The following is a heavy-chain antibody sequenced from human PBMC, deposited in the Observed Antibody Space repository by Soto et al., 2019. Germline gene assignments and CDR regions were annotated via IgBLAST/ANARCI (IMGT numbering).Heavy chain of an antibody. D-gene: IGHD2-2*02. CDR3: AKDLYCSSTSCYTGGYYYYYGMDV. J-gene: IGHJ6*02. CDR2: ISYDGSNK. CDR1: GFTFSSYG. V-gene: IGHV3-30*18. Sequence: PGGSLRLSCAASGFTFSSYGMHWVRQAPGKGLEWVAVISYDGSNKYYADSVKGRFTISRDNSKNTLYLQMNSLRAEDTAVYYYAKDLYCSSTSCYTGGYYYYYGMDVWGQGTTVTVSS.